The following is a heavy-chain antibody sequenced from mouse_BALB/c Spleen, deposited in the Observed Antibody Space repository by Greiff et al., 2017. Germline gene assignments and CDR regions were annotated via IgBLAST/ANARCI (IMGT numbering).Heavy chain of an antibody. CDR2: IDPANGNT. D-gene: IGHD4-1*01. Sequence: EVKLMESGAELVKPGASVKLSCTASGFNIKDTYMHWVMQRPEQGLEWIGRIDPANGNTKYDPKFQGKATITADTSSNTAYLQLSSLTSEDTAVYYCASRWDGGFAYWGQGTLVTVSA. CDR3: ASRWDGGFAY. CDR1: GFNIKDTY. J-gene: IGHJ3*01. V-gene: IGHV14-3*02.